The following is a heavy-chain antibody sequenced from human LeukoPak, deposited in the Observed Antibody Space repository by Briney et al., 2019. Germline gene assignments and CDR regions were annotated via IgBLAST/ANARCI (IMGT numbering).Heavy chain of an antibody. CDR2: INAGNGNT. V-gene: IGHV1-3*01. CDR3: ASVDMGTGYYFDY. D-gene: IGHD5-12*01. CDR1: GYTFTSYA. J-gene: IGHJ4*02. Sequence: ASVKDSCKASGYTFTSYAMHWVRQAPGQRLEWMGWINAGNGNTKYSQKFQGRVTITRDTSASTAYMELSSLRSEDTAVYYCASVDMGTGYYFDYWGQGTLVTVSS.